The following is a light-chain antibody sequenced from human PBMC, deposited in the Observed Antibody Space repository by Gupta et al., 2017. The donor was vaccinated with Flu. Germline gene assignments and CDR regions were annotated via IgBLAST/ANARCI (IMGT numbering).Light chain of an antibody. CDR1: QSVGRN. CDR3: NQYKNWQKT. CDR2: GAS. V-gene: IGKV3-15*01. Sequence: EKIMTQSPATLSVSPGESVTLSCTASQSVGRNVAWYQLKPGQPPRLLIYGASTTATAGPGRFSGSGYGKEGTLTITSLQSEECAVYYCNQYKNWQKTFGQGTKV. J-gene: IGKJ1*01.